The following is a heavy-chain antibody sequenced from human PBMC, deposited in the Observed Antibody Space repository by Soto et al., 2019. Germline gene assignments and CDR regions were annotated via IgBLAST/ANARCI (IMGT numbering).Heavy chain of an antibody. Sequence: GGSLRLSCAASGFTFSSYAMSWVRQAPGKGLEWVSAISGSGGSTYYADSVKGRFTISRDNSKNTLYLQMNSLRAEDTAVYYCAKDFRDYVWGSYRPQDYWGQGTLVTVSS. CDR1: GFTFSSYA. V-gene: IGHV3-23*01. CDR2: ISGSGGST. CDR3: AKDFRDYVWGSYRPQDY. D-gene: IGHD3-16*02. J-gene: IGHJ4*02.